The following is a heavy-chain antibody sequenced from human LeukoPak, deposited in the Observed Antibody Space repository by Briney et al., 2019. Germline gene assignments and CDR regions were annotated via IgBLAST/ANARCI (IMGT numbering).Heavy chain of an antibody. J-gene: IGHJ3*02. CDR1: GFTFSSYS. Sequence: GGSLRLSCAASGFTFSSYSTNWVRQAPGKGLEWISSISSGSSYIYYAESVKGRFTISRDNTKNSLYLQMNNLRAEDMAVYYCARGGSGRTEDDVFDIWGQGTMVTVSS. CDR2: ISSGSSYI. V-gene: IGHV3-21*01. CDR3: ARGGSGRTEDDVFDI. D-gene: IGHD3-10*01.